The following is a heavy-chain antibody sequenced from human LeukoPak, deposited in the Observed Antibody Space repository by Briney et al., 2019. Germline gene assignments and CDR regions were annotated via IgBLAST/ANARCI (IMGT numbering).Heavy chain of an antibody. V-gene: IGHV3-30*03. CDR3: VRAGSSSGHCDTFDF. J-gene: IGHJ3*01. Sequence: PGRSLRLSCAASGFTFSTSVMHWVRQAPGKGLEWVAGVSSDGKYEHYADSVKGRVTVSKDNSENMLLLEMNSLRPEDTAMCFCVRAGSSSGHCDTFDFWGQGTMVTVSS. CDR1: GFTFSTSV. D-gene: IGHD3-22*01. CDR2: VSSDGKYE.